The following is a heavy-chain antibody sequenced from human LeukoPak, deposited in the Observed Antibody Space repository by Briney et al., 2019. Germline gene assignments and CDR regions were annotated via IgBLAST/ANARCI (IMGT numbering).Heavy chain of an antibody. V-gene: IGHV1-2*02. CDR1: GYSFIGYY. CDR2: INPNTGDT. J-gene: IGHJ3*01. CDR3: ARPSAGTSNWYPRENSFKI. D-gene: IGHD4-11*01. Sequence: VASVKVSCKASGYSFIGYYLHWVRQAPGQGPEWMGWINPNTGDTHFPQKFQGRVILTRDTSINTAYMELTSLTYDDTAAYYCARPSAGTSNWYPRENSFKIWGQGTLVTVS.